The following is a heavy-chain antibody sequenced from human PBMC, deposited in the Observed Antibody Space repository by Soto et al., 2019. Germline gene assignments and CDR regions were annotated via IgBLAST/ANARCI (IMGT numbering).Heavy chain of an antibody. Sequence: QVQLQESGPGLVKPSGTLSLTCAVSGGSISSSNWWSWVRQPPEKGLEWIGEIYHSGSTNYNPSRKSRVTISVDKSKNQFSLKLSSVTAADTAVYYCASVRGGYYYAMDVWGQGTTVTVSS. D-gene: IGHD3-10*02. V-gene: IGHV4-4*02. CDR3: ASVRGGYYYAMDV. J-gene: IGHJ6*02. CDR1: GGSISSSNW. CDR2: IYHSGST.